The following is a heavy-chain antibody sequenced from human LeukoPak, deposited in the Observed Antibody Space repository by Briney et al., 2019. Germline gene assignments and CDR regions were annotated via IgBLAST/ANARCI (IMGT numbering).Heavy chain of an antibody. CDR2: ISYDGSNT. CDR1: GFTFRNHG. CDR3: AKGLGYDAGTFDY. D-gene: IGHD3-10*01. V-gene: IGHV3-30*18. J-gene: IGHJ4*02. Sequence: TGGSLRLSCVTSGFTFRNHGMHWVRQAPGKGLEWVAVISYDGSNTYHADSVKGRLTISRDDSKSTLYLQMNTLRAEDTAVYYCAKGLGYDAGTFDYWGQGTLVTVSS.